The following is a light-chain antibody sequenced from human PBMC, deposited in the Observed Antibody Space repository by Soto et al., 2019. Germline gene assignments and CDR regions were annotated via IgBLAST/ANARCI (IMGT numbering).Light chain of an antibody. J-gene: IGLJ1*01. Sequence: QSVLTQPASVSGSPGQSITISCTGTSSDVGDYNYVSWYQQHPGKVPKLMVCEVSNRPSGVSNRFSGSKSGNTASLTISGLQAEDEADYYCSSYTSRSTLVFGTGTKLTVL. V-gene: IGLV2-14*01. CDR2: EVS. CDR3: SSYTSRSTLV. CDR1: SSDVGDYNY.